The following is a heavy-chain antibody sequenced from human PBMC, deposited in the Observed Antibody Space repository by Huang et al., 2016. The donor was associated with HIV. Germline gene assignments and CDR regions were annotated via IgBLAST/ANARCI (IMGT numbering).Heavy chain of an antibody. CDR1: GGPFRSYS. Sequence: QVQLLQSGAEVKKPGSSVKVSCKASGGPFRSYSIAWVRQAPGQGLEWMASLMPVFDAPNYAQKLQGRVRGTADESTSTVYMEWRDLRPDDTAVYFCARGSLEYSVSSSLDYWGQGTHVTVSS. V-gene: IGHV1-69*13. CDR3: ARGSLEYSVSSSLDY. D-gene: IGHD4-4*01. J-gene: IGHJ4*02. CDR2: LMPVFDAP.